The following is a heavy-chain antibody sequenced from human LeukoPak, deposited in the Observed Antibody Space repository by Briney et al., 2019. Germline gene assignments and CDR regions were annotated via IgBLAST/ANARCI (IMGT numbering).Heavy chain of an antibody. V-gene: IGHV4-34*01. CDR3: ASSDYGEHSSDY. CDR2: INHSGST. J-gene: IGHJ4*02. CDR1: GGSFSGYH. D-gene: IGHD4-17*01. Sequence: KPSETLSLTCAVYGGSFSGYHWSWIRQPPGKGLEWIGEINHSGSTHYNPSLKCRVTISVDTSKNQFSLKLSSVTAADTAVYYCASSDYGEHSSDYWGQGTLVTVSS.